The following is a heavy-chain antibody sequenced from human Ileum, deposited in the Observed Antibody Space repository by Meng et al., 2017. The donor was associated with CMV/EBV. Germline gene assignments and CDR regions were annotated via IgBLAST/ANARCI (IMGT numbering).Heavy chain of an antibody. Sequence: GESLKISCAASGFTFSNFAMHWVRQAPGKGLEWLAVISHDGNTIFHADSMKGRFNISRDNSKNTVHLQISSLRPEDTAIYYCARGRHCTNSYCVFRYGPDVWGQGTTVTVSS. CDR1: GFTFSNFA. J-gene: IGHJ6*02. CDR2: ISHDGNTI. V-gene: IGHV3-30-3*01. CDR3: ARGRHCTNSYCVFRYGPDV. D-gene: IGHD2-8*01.